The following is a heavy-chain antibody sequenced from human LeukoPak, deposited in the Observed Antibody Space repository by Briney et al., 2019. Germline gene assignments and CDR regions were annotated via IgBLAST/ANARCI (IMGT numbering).Heavy chain of an antibody. V-gene: IGHV3-48*03. D-gene: IGHD6-19*01. J-gene: IGHJ4*02. CDR3: ARAYSSVASCDY. Sequence: GGSERLSCAASGFRFSSYEMNWVRQAPGKGLEWVSYISSSGTTIHYADSVKGRFTISRDNAKNSLYLQMNSLRAEDTAVYYCARAYSSVASCDYCGQRTLVADSS. CDR2: ISSSGTTI. CDR1: GFRFSSYE.